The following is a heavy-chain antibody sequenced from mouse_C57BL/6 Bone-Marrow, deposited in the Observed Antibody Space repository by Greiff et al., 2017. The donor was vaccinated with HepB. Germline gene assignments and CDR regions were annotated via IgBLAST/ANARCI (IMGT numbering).Heavy chain of an antibody. V-gene: IGHV1-22*01. CDR3: ARRYDGYGKSFAY. Sequence: VQLKESGPELVKPGASVKMSCKASGYTFTDYNMHWVKQSHGKSLEWIGYINPNNGGTSYNQKFKGKATLTVNKSSSTAYMELRSLTSEDSAVYYCARRYDGYGKSFAYWGQGTLVTVSA. J-gene: IGHJ3*01. CDR2: INPNNGGT. D-gene: IGHD2-3*01. CDR1: GYTFTDYN.